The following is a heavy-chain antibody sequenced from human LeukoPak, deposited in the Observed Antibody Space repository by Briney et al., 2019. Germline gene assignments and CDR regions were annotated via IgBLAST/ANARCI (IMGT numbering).Heavy chain of an antibody. CDR1: GFSFTSSW. J-gene: IGHJ3*02. V-gene: IGHV3-7*01. Sequence: GGSLRLSCVASGFSFTSSWMTWVRQAPGKGLEWVANIAGDESQKRYMDSVKGRFTISRDNAKDSLYLQLNSLRAEDTAIYYCVRDLSPVSDRNVWYDALDIWGQGTMVTVSS. CDR3: VRDLSPVSDRNVWYDALDI. D-gene: IGHD1-1*01. CDR2: IAGDESQK.